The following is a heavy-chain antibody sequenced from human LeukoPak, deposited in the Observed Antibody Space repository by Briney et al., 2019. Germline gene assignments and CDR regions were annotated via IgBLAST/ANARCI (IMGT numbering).Heavy chain of an antibody. D-gene: IGHD5-18*01. J-gene: IGHJ3*02. CDR1: GFTFSSYA. V-gene: IGHV3-30*04. CDR3: ASETKRGYSYGSPTDGFDI. CDR2: ISYDGSNK. Sequence: GGSLRLSCAASGFTFSSYAMHWVRQAPGKGLEWVAVISYDGSNKYYADSVKGRFTISRDNSKNTLYLQMNSLRAEDTAVYYCASETKRGYSYGSPTDGFDIWGQGTKVTVSS.